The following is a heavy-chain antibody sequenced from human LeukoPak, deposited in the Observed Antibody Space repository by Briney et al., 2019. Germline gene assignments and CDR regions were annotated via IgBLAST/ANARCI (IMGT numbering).Heavy chain of an antibody. CDR3: ARSSYSSSSSV. J-gene: IGHJ3*01. D-gene: IGHD6-6*01. CDR2: MNSDGSEG. Sequence: GGSLRLSCAVSGSTFSGFWMSWSRQAPGKGLEWVASMNSDGSEGYYADVVKGRFTISRDNAKNSLYLQINSLRAEDTAVYYCARSSYSSSSSVWGQGTMVTVSS. CDR1: GSTFSGFW. V-gene: IGHV3-7*03.